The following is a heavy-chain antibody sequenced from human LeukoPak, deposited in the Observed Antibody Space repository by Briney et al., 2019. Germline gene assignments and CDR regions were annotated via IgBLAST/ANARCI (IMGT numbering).Heavy chain of an antibody. D-gene: IGHD3-22*01. CDR3: ATSVLAYTMIVVGQLDY. Sequence: GGSLRLSCAASGFTFSSYGMHWVRQAPGKGLEWVAFIRYDGSNKYYADSVKGRFTISRDNSKNTLYLQMNSLRAEDTAVYYCATSVLAYTMIVVGQLDYWGQGTLVTVSS. V-gene: IGHV3-30*02. CDR1: GFTFSSYG. J-gene: IGHJ4*02. CDR2: IRYDGSNK.